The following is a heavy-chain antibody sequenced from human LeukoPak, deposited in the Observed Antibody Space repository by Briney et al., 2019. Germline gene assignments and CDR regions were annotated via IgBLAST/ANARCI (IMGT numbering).Heavy chain of an antibody. V-gene: IGHV3-53*01. CDR1: GFSVSNNY. CDR3: ARRYQSGSGKDY. Sequence: GGSLRLSCAASGFSVSNNYMSWVRQAPGKGLEWVSVIYSGGGSYYADSVKGRFTISRDNSKNTLYLQMNSLRAEDTAVYYCARRYQSGSGKDYWGQGTLVTVSS. D-gene: IGHD3-10*01. CDR2: IYSGGGS. J-gene: IGHJ4*02.